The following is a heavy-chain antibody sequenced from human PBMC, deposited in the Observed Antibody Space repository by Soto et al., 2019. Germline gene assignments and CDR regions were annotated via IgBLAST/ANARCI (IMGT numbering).Heavy chain of an antibody. CDR3: ARPPTPYCSGGSCYSGFDYYYYMDV. J-gene: IGHJ6*03. CDR1: GGSISSSSYY. Sequence: PSETLSLTCTVSGGSISSSSYYWGWIRQPPGKGLEWIGSIYYSGSTYYNPSLKSRVTISVDTSKNQFSLKLSSVTAADTAVYYCARPPTPYCSGGSCYSGFDYYYYMDVWGKGTTVTVSS. V-gene: IGHV4-39*01. CDR2: IYYSGST. D-gene: IGHD2-15*01.